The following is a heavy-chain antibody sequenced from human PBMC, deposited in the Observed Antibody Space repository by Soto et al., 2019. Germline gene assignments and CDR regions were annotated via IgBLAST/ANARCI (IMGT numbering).Heavy chain of an antibody. J-gene: IGHJ4*02. CDR2: SNPSGGST. D-gene: IGHD2-15*01. Sequence: QVQLVQSGAEVKKPGASVKGSCKASGYTFTSYYMHWVRQAPGQGLEWIGISNPSGGSTSYAQKFQGRVTMTSDTSTSTVYMELSSLRSEDTAVYYCARDLDGGNTGGYWGQGTLVTVSS. CDR3: ARDLDGGNTGGY. V-gene: IGHV1-46*01. CDR1: GYTFTSYY.